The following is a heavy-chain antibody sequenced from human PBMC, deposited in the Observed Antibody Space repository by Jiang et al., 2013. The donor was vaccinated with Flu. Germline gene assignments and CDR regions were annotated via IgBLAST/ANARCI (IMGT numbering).Heavy chain of an antibody. CDR2: INTNTGNP. CDR3: ARDNSPIVEQDGVYYYYGMDV. D-gene: IGHD3-22*01. Sequence: QSGSELKKPGASVKVSCKASGYTFTSYAMNWVRQAPGQGLEWMGWINTNTGNPTYAQGFTGRFVFSLDTSVSTAYLQISSLKAEDTAVYYCARDNSPIVEQDGVYYYYGMDVWGQGTTVTVSS. J-gene: IGHJ6*02. V-gene: IGHV7-4-1*02. CDR1: GYTFTSYA.